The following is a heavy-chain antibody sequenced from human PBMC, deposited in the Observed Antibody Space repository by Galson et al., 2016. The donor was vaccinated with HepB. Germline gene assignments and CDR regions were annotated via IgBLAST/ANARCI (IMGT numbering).Heavy chain of an antibody. Sequence: SLRLSCAASGFSLETYAMSWVRQAPGKGLEWVSFISGNGGSKHYAASVRGRFSVPRANAQNILYMQMNTLRAEDPARYYCARHRCFYGLYFDQWGQGTLVSVSS. V-gene: IGHV3-23*01. D-gene: IGHD2/OR15-2a*01. CDR1: GFSLETYA. CDR3: ARHRCFYGLYFDQ. J-gene: IGHJ4*02. CDR2: ISGNGGSK.